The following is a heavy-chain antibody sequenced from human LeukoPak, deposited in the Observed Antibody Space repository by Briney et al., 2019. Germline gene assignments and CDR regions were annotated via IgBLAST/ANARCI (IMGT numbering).Heavy chain of an antibody. CDR2: INHSGST. J-gene: IGHJ4*02. CDR3: ASYGSGSYSGFDY. CDR1: GGSFSGYY. Sequence: SSETLSLTCAVYGGSFSGYYWSWIRQPPGKGLEWIGEINHSGSTSYNPSLKSRVTISVDTSKNQFSLKLCSVTAADTALYYCASYGSGSYSGFDYWGQGTLVTVSS. V-gene: IGHV4-34*01. D-gene: IGHD3-10*01.